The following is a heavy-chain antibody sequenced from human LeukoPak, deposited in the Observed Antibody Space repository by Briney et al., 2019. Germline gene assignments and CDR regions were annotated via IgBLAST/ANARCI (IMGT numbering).Heavy chain of an antibody. D-gene: IGHD6-6*01. CDR2: ISGSGGST. CDR3: AKDLEQLVRGYFDY. V-gene: IGHV3-23*01. Sequence: PGGSLRLSCAAPGFTFSSYAMSWVRQAPGKGLEWVSAISGSGGSTYYADSVKGRFTISRDNSKNTLYLQMNSLRAEDTAVYYCAKDLEQLVRGYFDYWGQGTLVTVSS. CDR1: GFTFSSYA. J-gene: IGHJ4*02.